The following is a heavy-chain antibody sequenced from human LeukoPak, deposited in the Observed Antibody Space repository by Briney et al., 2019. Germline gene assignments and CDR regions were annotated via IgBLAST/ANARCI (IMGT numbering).Heavy chain of an antibody. V-gene: IGHV4-34*01. CDR3: ARARTPLTYYYYYMDV. CDR1: GGSFSGYY. Sequence: SETLSLTCAVYGGSFSGYYWSWIRQPPGKGLEWIGEINHSGSTNYNPSLESRVTISVDTSKNQFSLKLSSVTAADTAVYYCARARTPLTYYYYYMDVWGKGTTVTVSS. CDR2: INHSGST. J-gene: IGHJ6*03.